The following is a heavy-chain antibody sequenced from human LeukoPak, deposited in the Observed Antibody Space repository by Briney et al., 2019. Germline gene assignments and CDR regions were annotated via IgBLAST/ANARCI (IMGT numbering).Heavy chain of an antibody. CDR2: INHSGST. CDR1: GGSFSGYY. Sequence: SETLSLTCAVYGGSFSGYYWSWIRQPPGKGLEWIGEINHSGSTNYNPSLKSRVTISVDTSKNQFSLKLSSVTAADTAVYYCARRQNSSHRLYHYYGMDVWGQGTTVTVSS. V-gene: IGHV4-34*01. J-gene: IGHJ6*02. CDR3: ARRQNSSHRLYHYYGMDV. D-gene: IGHD6-13*01.